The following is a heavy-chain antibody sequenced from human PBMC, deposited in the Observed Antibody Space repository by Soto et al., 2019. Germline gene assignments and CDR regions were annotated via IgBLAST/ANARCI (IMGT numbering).Heavy chain of an antibody. Sequence: SETLSLTCTVSGGSISSYYWSWIRQPPGKGLEWIGYIYYSGSTNYNPSLKSRVTISVDTSKNQFSLKLSSVTAADTAVYYCARHRFSGYDSATGFDYWGQGTLVTVSS. CDR1: GGSISSYY. CDR2: IYYSGST. J-gene: IGHJ4*02. D-gene: IGHD5-12*01. V-gene: IGHV4-59*08. CDR3: ARHRFSGYDSATGFDY.